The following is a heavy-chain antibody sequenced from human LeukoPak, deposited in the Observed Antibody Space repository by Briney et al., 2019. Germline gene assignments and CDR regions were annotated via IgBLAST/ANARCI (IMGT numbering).Heavy chain of an antibody. CDR3: ARYCSGGGCYWNAFDI. J-gene: IGHJ3*02. CDR2: IYYSGST. V-gene: IGHV4-61*01. Sequence: ETSETLSLTCTVSGGSVSSGSYYWSWLRQPPGKGLEWIGYIYYSGSTNYNPSLKSRVTISVDTSKNQFSLKLSSVTAADTAVYYCARYCSGGGCYWNAFDIWGQGTMVTVSS. D-gene: IGHD2-15*01. CDR1: GGSVSSGSYY.